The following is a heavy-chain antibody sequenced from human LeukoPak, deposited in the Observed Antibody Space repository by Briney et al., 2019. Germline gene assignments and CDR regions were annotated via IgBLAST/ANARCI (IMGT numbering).Heavy chain of an antibody. CDR1: GFTFSNNV. D-gene: IGHD3-10*01. Sequence: GGSLRLSCAASGFTFSNNVMNWVRQAPGKGLEWVSVIDGSGGTTYYGDSVKGRFTVSRDNSKNTLYLQMNSLRAEDTAVYYCGQRAYYGSGSPTWGFDFWGQGTLVTVSS. CDR3: GQRAYYGSGSPTWGFDF. V-gene: IGHV3-23*01. J-gene: IGHJ4*02. CDR2: IDGSGGTT.